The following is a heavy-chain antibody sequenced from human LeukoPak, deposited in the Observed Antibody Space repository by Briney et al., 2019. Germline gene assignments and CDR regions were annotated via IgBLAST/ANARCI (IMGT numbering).Heavy chain of an antibody. J-gene: IGHJ6*04. CDR2: INHSGST. CDR3: ARCGGIVVVPAAHNYYYYGMDV. CDR1: GGSFSGYY. Sequence: PSETLSLTCAVYGGSFSGYYWSWIRQPPGKGLEWIGEINHSGSTNYNPSLKSRVTISVDTSKNQFSLKLSSVTAADTAVYYCARCGGIVVVPAAHNYYYYGMDVWGKGTTVTVSS. D-gene: IGHD2-2*01. V-gene: IGHV4-34*01.